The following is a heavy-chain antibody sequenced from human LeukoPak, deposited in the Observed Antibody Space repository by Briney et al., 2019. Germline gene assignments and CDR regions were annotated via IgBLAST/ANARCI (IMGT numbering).Heavy chain of an antibody. CDR3: AIGWHYFDY. CDR1: GGSISSYY. Sequence: SGTLSLTCTVSGGSISSYYWSWIRQPPGKGLEWIGYIYYSGSTNYNPSLKSRVTISVDTSKNQFSLKLSSVTAADTAVYYCAIGWHYFDYWGQGTLVTVSS. V-gene: IGHV4-59*01. CDR2: IYYSGST. J-gene: IGHJ4*02. D-gene: IGHD5-24*01.